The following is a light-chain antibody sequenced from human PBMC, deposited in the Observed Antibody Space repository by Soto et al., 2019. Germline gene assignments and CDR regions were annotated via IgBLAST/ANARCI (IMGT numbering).Light chain of an antibody. J-gene: IGKJ1*01. CDR1: QSVRSN. CDR2: GAS. Sequence: EIVLTQSPGTLSLSRGERVTLSCRASQSVRSNLAWYQQKPGQAPRLLIYGASNRATGIPDRFSGSGSGTDFTLTISRLEPEDFAVYYCHQYESSLWTFGQGTKVDIK. CDR3: HQYESSLWT. V-gene: IGKV3-20*01.